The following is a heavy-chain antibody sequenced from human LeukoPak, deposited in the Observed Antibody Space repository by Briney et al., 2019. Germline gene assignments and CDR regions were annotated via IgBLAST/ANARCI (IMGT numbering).Heavy chain of an antibody. CDR3: ATGLYSGSYLHFDY. Sequence: GASVKVSCKASGYTFTGYYMHWVRQAPGQGLEWMGWINPNSGGTNYAQKFQGRVTMTRDTSISTAYMELSRLRSDDTAVYYCATGLYSGSYLHFDYWGQGTLVTVSS. CDR1: GYTFTGYY. J-gene: IGHJ4*02. V-gene: IGHV1-2*02. CDR2: INPNSGGT. D-gene: IGHD1-26*01.